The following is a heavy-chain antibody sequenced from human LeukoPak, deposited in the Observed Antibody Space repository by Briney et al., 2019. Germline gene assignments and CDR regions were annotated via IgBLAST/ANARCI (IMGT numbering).Heavy chain of an antibody. V-gene: IGHV3-66*01. CDR2: IYSGGST. D-gene: IGHD3-3*01. CDR1: GFTVSSNY. Sequence: TGGSLRLSCAASGFTVSSNYMSWVRQAPGKGLEWVSVIYSGGSTYYADSVKGRFTISRDNSKNTLYLQMNSLRAEDTAVYYCAREFLEWLHPDYYYYGMDVWGQGTTVTVSS. CDR3: AREFLEWLHPDYYYYGMDV. J-gene: IGHJ6*02.